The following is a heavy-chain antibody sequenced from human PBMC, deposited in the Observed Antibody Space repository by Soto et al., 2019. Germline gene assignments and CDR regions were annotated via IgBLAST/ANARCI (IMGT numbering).Heavy chain of an antibody. Sequence: QVQLQQWGAGLLRPSETLSLNCAVYGGSFSGHNWNWIRQPPGKGLDWIGEIDHSGSTNYSPSLKSRVTISVDTSKNQFSLKLSFVTAAATAVYYCARGMRSGGTFGMDVWGQGNTVTVSS. CDR1: GGSFSGHN. CDR3: ARGMRSGGTFGMDV. D-gene: IGHD2-15*01. CDR2: IDHSGST. V-gene: IGHV4-34*01. J-gene: IGHJ6*02.